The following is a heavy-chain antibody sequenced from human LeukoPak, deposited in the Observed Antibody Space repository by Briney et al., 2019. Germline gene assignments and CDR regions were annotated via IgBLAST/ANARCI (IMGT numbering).Heavy chain of an antibody. CDR2: IYTSGST. J-gene: IGHJ6*03. Sequence: SETLSLTCTVSGGSISSYYWSWIRQPAGKGLEWIGRIYTSGSTNYNPSLKSRVTMSVDASKNQFSLKLSSVTAADTAVYYCARVGNGDRHYYYYYMDVWGKGTTITVSS. CDR1: GGSISSYY. CDR3: ARVGNGDRHYYYYYMDV. D-gene: IGHD4-17*01. V-gene: IGHV4-4*07.